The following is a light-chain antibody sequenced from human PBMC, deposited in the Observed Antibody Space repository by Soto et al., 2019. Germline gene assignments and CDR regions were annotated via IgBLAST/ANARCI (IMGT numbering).Light chain of an antibody. CDR3: QHYGDSSWT. Sequence: LTQSPPSLSASVGDRVTITGRASQGVSSRRLAWYQQKPGQAPRFLIYGASTRPTGIPDRFSGSGSGTDFTLTISRLEPEDFALYYCQHYGDSSWTFGQGTKVDNK. J-gene: IGKJ1*01. V-gene: IGKV3-20*01. CDR2: GAS. CDR1: QGVSSRR.